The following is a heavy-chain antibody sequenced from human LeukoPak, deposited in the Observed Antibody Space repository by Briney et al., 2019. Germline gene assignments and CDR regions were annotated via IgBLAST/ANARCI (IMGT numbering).Heavy chain of an antibody. Sequence: GASVKVSCKASGGTFSSSAISWVRRAPGQGLEWLGGIIPIFGSSNYAQNFQDRVTITADESTSTAYMELSSLRSEDTAVYYCASVTTVTTKGHGAFDIWGQGTMVTVSS. CDR3: ASVTTVTTKGHGAFDI. V-gene: IGHV1-69*13. J-gene: IGHJ3*02. D-gene: IGHD4-17*01. CDR1: GGTFSSSA. CDR2: IIPIFGSS.